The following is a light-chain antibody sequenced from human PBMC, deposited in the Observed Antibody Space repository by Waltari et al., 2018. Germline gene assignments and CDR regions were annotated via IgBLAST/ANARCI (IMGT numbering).Light chain of an antibody. CDR1: SSDSGRYNY. J-gene: IGLJ3*02. CDR3: SSFVGANNLAWV. V-gene: IGLV2-14*03. CDR2: DVN. Sequence: HSALTQPASVSGSPGQTVTISCTGTSSDSGRYNYVAWYQHHPDKVPKLIIYDVNNRPAGISDRFSACKSGDTASLTISGLRAEDEADYYCSSFVGANNLAWVFGGGTKVTV.